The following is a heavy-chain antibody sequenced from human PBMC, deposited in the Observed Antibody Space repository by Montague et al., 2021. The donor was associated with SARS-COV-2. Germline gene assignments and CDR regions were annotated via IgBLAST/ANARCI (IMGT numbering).Heavy chain of an antibody. J-gene: IGHJ4*02. CDR2: TYYMSKWFH. D-gene: IGHD6-19*01. V-gene: IGHV6-1*01. Sequence: CAISGDSVSSNSAAWNWIRQSPSRGLEWLGRTYYMSKWFHDYAIXVKSRIIINPDTSKNQFSLQLNSVTPEDTAVYYCANFAVSGTTADYWGQGILVTVSS. CDR3: ANFAVSGTTADY. CDR1: GDSVSSNSAA.